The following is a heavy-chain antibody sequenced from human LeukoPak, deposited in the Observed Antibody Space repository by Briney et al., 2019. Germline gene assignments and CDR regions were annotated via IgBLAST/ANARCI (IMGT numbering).Heavy chain of an antibody. V-gene: IGHV3-30*02. CDR1: GFTFSSYG. D-gene: IGHD3-22*01. J-gene: IGHJ4*02. Sequence: PGGSLRLSCAASGFTFSSYGMHWVRQAPGKGLEWVAFIRYDGSNKYYADSVKGRFTIPRDNSKNTLYLQMNSLRAEDTAVYYCAKDLYYDSSGGLDYWGQGTLVTVSS. CDR2: IRYDGSNK. CDR3: AKDLYYDSSGGLDY.